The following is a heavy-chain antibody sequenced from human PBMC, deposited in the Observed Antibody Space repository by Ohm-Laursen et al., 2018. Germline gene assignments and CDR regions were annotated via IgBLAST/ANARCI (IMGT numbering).Heavy chain of an antibody. J-gene: IGHJ4*02. CDR3: ARTIGGFDY. V-gene: IGHV3-66*01. CDR1: GFTVSTNF. D-gene: IGHD3-16*01. Sequence: SLRLSCAASGFTVSTNFMSWVRQAPGRGLEWVSVIYSGGNTYYADSVNGRFTISRDNSKNTVYLQMNSLRAEDTAVYYCARTIGGFDYWGQGTPVTVSS. CDR2: IYSGGNT.